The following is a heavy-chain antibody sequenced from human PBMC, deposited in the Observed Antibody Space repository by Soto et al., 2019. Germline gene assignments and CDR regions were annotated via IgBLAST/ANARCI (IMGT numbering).Heavy chain of an antibody. D-gene: IGHD3-9*01. CDR1: GFTFSSYA. CDR2: ILYDGSNK. V-gene: IGHV3-30-3*01. J-gene: IGHJ6*02. CDR3: ARDKDGRYDILTGYPPRYYYYGMDV. Sequence: QVQLVESGGGVVQPGRSLRLSCAASGFTFSSYAMHWVRQAPGKGLEWVAVILYDGSNKYYADSVKGRFTISRDNSKNTLYLQMNSLRAEDTAVYYCARDKDGRYDILTGYPPRYYYYGMDVWGQGTTVTVSS.